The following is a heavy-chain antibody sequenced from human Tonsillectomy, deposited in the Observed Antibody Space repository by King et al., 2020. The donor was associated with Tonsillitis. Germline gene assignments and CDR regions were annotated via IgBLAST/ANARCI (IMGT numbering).Heavy chain of an antibody. CDR3: ARRGIVPAARDFYYYSMDV. V-gene: IGHV4-39*01. D-gene: IGHD2-2*01. CDR1: GGTISSSSYY. Sequence: QLQESGPGLVKPSETLSLTCIVSGGTISSSSYYWGWIRQPPGKGLECIGRMDYSGSTYYNSSLKSRVTISGDTSKNQFSLKRTSVTAADTAVYYCARRGIVPAARDFYYYSMDVWGKGTTVTVSS. CDR2: MDYSGST. J-gene: IGHJ6*03.